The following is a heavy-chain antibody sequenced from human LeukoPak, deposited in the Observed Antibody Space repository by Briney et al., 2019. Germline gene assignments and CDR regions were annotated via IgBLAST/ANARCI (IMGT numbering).Heavy chain of an antibody. J-gene: IGHJ4*02. D-gene: IGHD4-17*01. CDR3: ARASFNKFYGVPFDY. Sequence: PGGSLRLSCAATGFTFSSYAMSWVRQAPGKGLEWVSAISGSGGSTYYADSVKGRFTISRDNSKNTLYLQMDSLRADDTAVYYCARASFNKFYGVPFDYWGQGILVTVSS. V-gene: IGHV3-23*01. CDR1: GFTFSSYA. CDR2: ISGSGGST.